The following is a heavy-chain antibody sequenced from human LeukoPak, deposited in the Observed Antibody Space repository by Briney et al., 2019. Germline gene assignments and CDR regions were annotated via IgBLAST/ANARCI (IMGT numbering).Heavy chain of an antibody. CDR3: AKDKYNFWSGSNYYYMDV. D-gene: IGHD3-3*01. J-gene: IGHJ6*03. CDR2: ICVGVGST. Sequence: GGSLRLSCAASAITFSTYAMSWVRPAPGKGLECVSVICVGVGSTYSAYSVKGRCTISRDNSKNPLHLQMNSMRAEDTAVYYCAKDKYNFWSGSNYYYMDVWGKGTTVTVSS. CDR1: AITFSTYA. V-gene: IGHV3-23*01.